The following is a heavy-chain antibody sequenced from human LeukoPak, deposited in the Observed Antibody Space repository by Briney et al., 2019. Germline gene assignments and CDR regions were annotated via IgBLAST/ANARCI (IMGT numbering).Heavy chain of an antibody. CDR3: ARDESYYDILSGYSRRDSYYYVDV. Sequence: GRSLSLSCAASVFTPTSYWMSWVRQAPGRGLEWVANITKEGREKYYMDSVRGRSTISRDNAKNSLYMQMNSLRAEDTAVYYCARDESYYDILSGYSRRDSYYYVDVWGKGPTVTVSS. D-gene: IGHD3-9*01. CDR1: VFTPTSYW. V-gene: IGHV3-7*01. J-gene: IGHJ6*03. CDR2: ITKEGREK.